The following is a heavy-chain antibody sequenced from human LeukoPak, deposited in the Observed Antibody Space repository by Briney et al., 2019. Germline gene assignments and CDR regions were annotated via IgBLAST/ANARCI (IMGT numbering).Heavy chain of an antibody. CDR1: GGSISSSSYY. D-gene: IGHD3-3*01. V-gene: IGHV4-39*01. CDR2: IYYSGST. Sequence: SEILSLTCTVSGGSISSSSYYWGWIRQPPGKGLEWIGSIYYSGSTYYNPSLKSRVTISVDTSKNQFSLKLSSVTAADTAVYYCARRAIFEGPFDYWGQGTLVAVSS. CDR3: ARRAIFEGPFDY. J-gene: IGHJ4*02.